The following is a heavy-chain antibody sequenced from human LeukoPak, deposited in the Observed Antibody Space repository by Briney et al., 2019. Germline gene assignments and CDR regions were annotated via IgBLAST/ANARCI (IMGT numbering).Heavy chain of an antibody. V-gene: IGHV1-69*13. Sequence: ASVKVSCKASGGTFSSYAISWVRQAPGQGLEWMGGIIPIFGTANYAQKFQGRVTITADESTSTAYMELSSLRSEDTAVYYCARDGGYDSSGYPYYYYYMDVWGKGTTVTVSS. D-gene: IGHD3-22*01. CDR1: GGTFSSYA. J-gene: IGHJ6*03. CDR3: ARDGGYDSSGYPYYYYYMDV. CDR2: IIPIFGTA.